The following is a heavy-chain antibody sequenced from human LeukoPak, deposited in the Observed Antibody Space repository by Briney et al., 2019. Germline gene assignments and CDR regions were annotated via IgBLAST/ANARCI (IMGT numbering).Heavy chain of an antibody. CDR1: GGSFTGYY. V-gene: IGHV4-34*01. D-gene: IGHD1-1*01. Sequence: SETLSLTCTASGGSFTGYYWRWIRQPPGKGLEWIGEINHSGSTNYNPSLKSRVTISVDTSKNQFSLKLSSVAAADTAVYYCAIGSLRSGFDYWGQGTMVTVSS. J-gene: IGHJ3*01. CDR2: INHSGST. CDR3: AIGSLRSGFDY.